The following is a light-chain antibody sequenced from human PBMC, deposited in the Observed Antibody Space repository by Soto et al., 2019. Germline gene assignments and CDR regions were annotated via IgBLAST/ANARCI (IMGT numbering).Light chain of an antibody. CDR2: AAS. Sequence: DIQMTQSPSSLSASLGDRVTITCRASQGIGVYLAWFQQKPGKVPRLLIYAASALQSGVPSRFIGGGSGTDFTLTINSLQPEDVATYYCQKYNSAPLTFGGGTKVEIK. J-gene: IGKJ4*01. V-gene: IGKV1-27*01. CDR3: QKYNSAPLT. CDR1: QGIGVY.